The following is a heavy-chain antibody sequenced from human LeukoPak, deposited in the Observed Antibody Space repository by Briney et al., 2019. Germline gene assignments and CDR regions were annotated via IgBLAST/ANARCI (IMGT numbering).Heavy chain of an antibody. CDR1: GFTVSINY. CDR3: ARDLLSYYYDSSGPSYFDY. D-gene: IGHD3-22*01. CDR2: IYSGGST. J-gene: IGHJ4*02. V-gene: IGHV3-66*01. Sequence: GGSLRLSCAASGFTVSINYMSWVRQAPGKGLEWVSVIYSGGSTYYADSVKGRFTISRDNSKNTLYLQMNSLRAEDTAVYYCARDLLSYYYDSSGPSYFDYWGQGTLVTVSS.